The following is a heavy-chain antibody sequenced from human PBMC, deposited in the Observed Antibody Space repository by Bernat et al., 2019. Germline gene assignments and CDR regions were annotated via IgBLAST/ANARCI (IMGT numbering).Heavy chain of an antibody. Sequence: QLQLQESGPGLVKPSETLSLTCTVSGGSISSSSYYWGWIRQPPGKGLEWIGSIYYSGSTYYNPSLKSRVTISVDTSKNQFSLKLSSVTVADTAVYYCARPNGDYYMDVWGKGTTVTVSS. V-gene: IGHV4-39*01. D-gene: IGHD4-17*01. CDR3: ARPNGDYYMDV. J-gene: IGHJ6*03. CDR1: GGSISSSSYY. CDR2: IYYSGST.